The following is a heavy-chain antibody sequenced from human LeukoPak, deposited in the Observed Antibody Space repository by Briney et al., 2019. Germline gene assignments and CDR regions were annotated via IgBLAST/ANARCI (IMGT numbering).Heavy chain of an antibody. CDR3: ARFARSSGYGID. J-gene: IGHJ4*02. V-gene: IGHV3-23*01. Sequence: GGSLRLSCAASGITFSNYAMSWVRQAPGKGLEWVSTISGSGGTTYYADSVKGRFTISRDNSKDTLYLQMNSLRGEDTAVYYCARFARSSGYGIDWGQGTLVSVSS. CDR2: ISGSGGTT. CDR1: GITFSNYA. D-gene: IGHD3-22*01.